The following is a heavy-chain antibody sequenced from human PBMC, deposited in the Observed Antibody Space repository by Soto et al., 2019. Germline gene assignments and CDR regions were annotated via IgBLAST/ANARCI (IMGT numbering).Heavy chain of an antibody. CDR1: GFTFSNYG. D-gene: IGHD1-1*01. CDR2: ISYDGNVA. CDR3: AKEGPITNWYFDY. Sequence: QVQRVESGGGVVQPGRSLRLSWAASGFTFSNYGMHWVRQAPGKGLEWVIVISYDGNVAYYADSVKGRFTISRDNSKNTLYLQMNSLRTEDTAMYYCAKEGPITNWYFDYWGQGTLVTVSS. J-gene: IGHJ4*02. V-gene: IGHV3-30*18.